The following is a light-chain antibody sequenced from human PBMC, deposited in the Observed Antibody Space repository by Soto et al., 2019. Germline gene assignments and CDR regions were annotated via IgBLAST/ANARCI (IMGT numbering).Light chain of an antibody. CDR1: QSVSSW. CDR2: DAS. Sequence: DIQMTQSPSTLSASVGDRVTITCRASQSVSSWLAWYQQKPGKAPKVLIYDASSLESGVPSRFSGSGSGTEFTLTISSLQPDVFATYYCQQYNRYWTFGQGTKV. CDR3: QQYNRYWT. J-gene: IGKJ1*01. V-gene: IGKV1-5*01.